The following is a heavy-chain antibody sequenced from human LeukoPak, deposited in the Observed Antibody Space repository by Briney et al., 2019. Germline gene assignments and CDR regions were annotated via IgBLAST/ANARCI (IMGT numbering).Heavy chain of an antibody. CDR1: GGSISSGGYY. CDR2: IYYSGST. J-gene: IGHJ6*02. D-gene: IGHD3-3*01. V-gene: IGHV4-61*08. Sequence: SETLSLTCTVSGGSISSGGYYWSWIRQPPGKGLEWIGYIYYSGSTNYNPSLKSRVTISVDTSKNQFSLKLSSVTAADTAVYHCARFTYDFWSGYYRNYYYYGMDVWGQGTTVTVSS. CDR3: ARFTYDFWSGYYRNYYYYGMDV.